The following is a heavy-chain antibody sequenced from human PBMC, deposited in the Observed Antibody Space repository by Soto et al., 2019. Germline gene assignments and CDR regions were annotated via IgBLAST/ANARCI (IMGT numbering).Heavy chain of an antibody. V-gene: IGHV3-23*01. CDR1: GFTFSTYA. J-gene: IGHJ4*02. D-gene: IGHD6-19*01. CDR2: ISVSGGST. Sequence: PGGSLRLSCAASGFTFSTYAMSWVRQAPGKGLEWVSSISVSGGSTYYAGSVKGRFTISRDNSKNTLYLLMNSLRVDDTAVYYCAKALHFIAVAGIGDCWGQGALVTVSS. CDR3: AKALHFIAVAGIGDC.